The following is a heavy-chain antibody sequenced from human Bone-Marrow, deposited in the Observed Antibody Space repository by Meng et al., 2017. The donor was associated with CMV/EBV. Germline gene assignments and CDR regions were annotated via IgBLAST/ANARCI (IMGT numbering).Heavy chain of an antibody. CDR3: ASGLPAAPRAAFDY. Sequence: GESLKISCAASGFTFSTYEMNWVRQAPGKGLEWVSYISSSGTTVYYADSVKGRFTISRDNAKNSLYLQMTSLGAEDTAVYYCASGLPAAPRAAFDYWGQGNPVTVSS. D-gene: IGHD2-2*01. CDR2: ISSSGTTV. CDR1: GFTFSTYE. V-gene: IGHV3-48*03. J-gene: IGHJ4*02.